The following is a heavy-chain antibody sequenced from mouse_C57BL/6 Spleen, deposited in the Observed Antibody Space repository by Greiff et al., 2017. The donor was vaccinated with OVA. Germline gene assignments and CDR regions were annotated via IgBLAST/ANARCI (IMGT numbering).Heavy chain of an antibody. D-gene: IGHD1-1*01. J-gene: IGHJ2*01. CDR3: ARSGITTVVLDY. Sequence: VQLQQPGPELVKPGASVKLSCKASGYTFTSYWMHWVKQRPGQGLEWIGNINPSNGGTNYNEKFKSKATLTVDKSSSTAYMQLSSLTSEDSAVYYCARSGITTVVLDYWGQGTTLTVSS. CDR2: INPSNGGT. V-gene: IGHV1-53*01. CDR1: GYTFTSYW.